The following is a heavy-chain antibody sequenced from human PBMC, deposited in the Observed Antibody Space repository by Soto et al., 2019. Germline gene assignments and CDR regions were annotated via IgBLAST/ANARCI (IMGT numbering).Heavy chain of an antibody. J-gene: IGHJ4*02. Sequence: QVQLVESGGGLVKPGGSLRLACAASGFTFSDNYMSWIRQAPGKGLEWVSYISSSGSIIYYAYSVKGRFTISRDNAKNSLSLQMNILRAEDTTVYYCARDLGYYASDGYFDYWGQGTLVTVSS. D-gene: IGHD3-10*01. CDR3: ARDLGYYASDGYFDY. V-gene: IGHV3-11*01. CDR1: GFTFSDNY. CDR2: ISSSGSII.